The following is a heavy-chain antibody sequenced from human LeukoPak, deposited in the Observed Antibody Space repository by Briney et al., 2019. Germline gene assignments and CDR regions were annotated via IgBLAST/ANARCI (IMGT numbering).Heavy chain of an antibody. CDR1: GFSVSTNY. Sequence: GGSLRLSCAASGFSVSTNYMSWVRQAPGMGLECVSVISNHGTTYYADSVKGRFTISRDNSKNTLYLQMNSLRAEDTAVYYCARGGSYLSAFDIWGQGTMVTVSS. D-gene: IGHD1-26*01. CDR2: ISNHGTT. V-gene: IGHV3-53*01. CDR3: ARGGSYLSAFDI. J-gene: IGHJ3*02.